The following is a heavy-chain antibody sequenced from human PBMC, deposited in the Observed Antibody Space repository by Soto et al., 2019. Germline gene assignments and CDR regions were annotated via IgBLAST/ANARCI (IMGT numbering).Heavy chain of an antibody. Sequence: QVQLVESGGGVVQPGRSLRLSCAASGFTFSSYGMHWVRQAPGKGLEWVAVIWNDGSNKYYADSVKGRFTISRDNSKNTLYLQMNSLRAEDTAVYYCARDPGAYYGSGADYWGQGTLVTVSS. D-gene: IGHD3-10*01. CDR3: ARDPGAYYGSGADY. V-gene: IGHV3-33*01. CDR1: GFTFSSYG. CDR2: IWNDGSNK. J-gene: IGHJ4*02.